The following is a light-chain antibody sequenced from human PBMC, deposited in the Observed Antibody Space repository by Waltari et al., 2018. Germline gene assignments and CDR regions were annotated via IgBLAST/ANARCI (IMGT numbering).Light chain of an antibody. J-gene: IGLJ3*02. CDR3: AAWDDSLNGWV. V-gene: IGLV1-44*01. CDR1: SSHIGSNT. Sequence: QSVLTQPPSASVTPGQRVTISCSGSSSHIGSNTVTWYQQPPGTAPKLLIYSNNQRPSGVPDRFPGSKSGTSASLAISGLQSEDEADYYCAAWDDSLNGWVFGGGTKRTVL. CDR2: SNN.